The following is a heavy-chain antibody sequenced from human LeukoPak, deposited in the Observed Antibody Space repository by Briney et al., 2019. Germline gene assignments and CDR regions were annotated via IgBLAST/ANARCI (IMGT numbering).Heavy chain of an antibody. V-gene: IGHV3-20*04. CDR2: INWNGGST. D-gene: IGHD3-10*01. CDR3: ARDTSSSYGSGSDY. Sequence: PGGSLRLSCAASGFTFDDYGMSWVRQVPGKGLEWVSGINWNGGSTGYADSVKGRFTISRDNAKNSLYLQMNSLRAEDTALYYCARDTSSSYGSGSDYWGQGTLVTVSS. CDR1: GFTFDDYG. J-gene: IGHJ4*02.